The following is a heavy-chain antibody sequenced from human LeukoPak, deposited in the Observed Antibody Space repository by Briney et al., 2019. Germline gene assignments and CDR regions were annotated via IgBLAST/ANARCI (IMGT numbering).Heavy chain of an antibody. CDR2: INPSGGST. CDR1: GYTFTSYY. Sequence: ASVKVSCKASGYTFTSYYMHWVRQAPGQGLEWMGIINPSGGSTNYAQKFQGRVTMTRDTSTSTVYMELSSLRSEETAVYYCARVYSGYDSDYWGQGTLVTVSS. D-gene: IGHD5-12*01. J-gene: IGHJ4*02. V-gene: IGHV1-46*01. CDR3: ARVYSGYDSDY.